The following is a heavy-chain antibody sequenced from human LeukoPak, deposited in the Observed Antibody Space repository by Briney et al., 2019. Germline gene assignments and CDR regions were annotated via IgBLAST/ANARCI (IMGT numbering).Heavy chain of an antibody. J-gene: IGHJ3*02. CDR1: GYTFISYH. Sequence: ASVKVSCKASGYTFISYHMHWVRQAPGQGLEWMGIIDPGGGSTSYAQKFQGRVTMTRDTSTSTVYVELSSLRSEDTAVYYCARASYYGSGSYYNRDAFDIWGQGTMVTVSS. CDR3: ARASYYGSGSYYNRDAFDI. V-gene: IGHV1-46*01. D-gene: IGHD3-10*01. CDR2: IDPGGGST.